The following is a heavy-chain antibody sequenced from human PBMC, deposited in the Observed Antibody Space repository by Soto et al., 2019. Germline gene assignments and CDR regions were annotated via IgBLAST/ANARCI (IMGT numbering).Heavy chain of an antibody. Sequence: SETLSLTCTVSGGPNSAHYWNWIRQSPGKGLEWIGYISYSGTTNYNPSLQSRVTISLDTSKDQFSLNLTSVTAADTAVYYCATTNSYTGWFDPWGQGTLVTVSS. CDR3: ATTNSYTGWFDP. CDR1: GGPNSAHY. V-gene: IGHV4-59*11. CDR2: ISYSGTT. J-gene: IGHJ5*02. D-gene: IGHD5-18*01.